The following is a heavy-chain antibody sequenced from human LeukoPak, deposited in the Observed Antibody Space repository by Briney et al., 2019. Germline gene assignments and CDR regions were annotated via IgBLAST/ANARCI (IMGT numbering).Heavy chain of an antibody. D-gene: IGHD3-9*01. J-gene: IGHJ4*02. CDR2: ITDDGYNT. V-gene: IGHV3-23*01. Sequence: GGSLRLSCAASGFTFSAFAMTWVRQAPGKGLEWVSTITDDGYNTYSADSVKGRITFSRDNSKNTLSLQLRSLRAEDTAVYYCAKDPPGLRYFDWLAPNFDYWGQGTLVTVSS. CDR1: GFTFSAFA. CDR3: AKDPPGLRYFDWLAPNFDY.